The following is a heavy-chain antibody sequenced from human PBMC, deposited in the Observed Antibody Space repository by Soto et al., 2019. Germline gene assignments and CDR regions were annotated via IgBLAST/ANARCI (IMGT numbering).Heavy chain of an antibody. CDR3: AISTVGSYFDL. V-gene: IGHV3-23*01. Sequence: EVQLLESGGGLVQPGGSLRLSCAASGFTFSSYAMSWVRQAPGKGLEWVSAISGSGGSTYYADSVQGRFTISSDNSQHSLYLKLNSLRAADTAVYYCAISTVGSYFDLWGRGTLVTVSS. J-gene: IGHJ2*01. CDR1: GFTFSSYA. CDR2: ISGSGGST. D-gene: IGHD4-17*01.